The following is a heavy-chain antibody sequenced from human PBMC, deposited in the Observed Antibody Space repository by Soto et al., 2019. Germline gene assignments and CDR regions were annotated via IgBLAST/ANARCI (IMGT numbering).Heavy chain of an antibody. CDR1: GFTFSSYS. CDR3: ARDEKGSSSSYFYYYYYYMDV. D-gene: IGHD6-6*01. CDR2: ISSSSSTI. Sequence: GGSLRLSCAASGFTFSSYSMNWGRPAPGKGLGGVSYISSSSSTIYYADSVKGRFTISRDNAKNSLYLQMNSLRAEDTAVYYCARDEKGSSSSYFYYYYYYMDVWGKGTTVTVSS. J-gene: IGHJ6*03. V-gene: IGHV3-48*01.